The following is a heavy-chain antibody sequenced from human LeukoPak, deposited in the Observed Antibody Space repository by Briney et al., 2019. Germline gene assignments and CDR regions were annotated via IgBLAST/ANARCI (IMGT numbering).Heavy chain of an antibody. J-gene: IGHJ4*02. D-gene: IGHD3-22*01. V-gene: IGHV3-23*01. Sequence: GGSLRLTCTGSGLTFSTYAMNWVRQAPGKGLEWVSAVSGSGTDLYNAESVKGRFTISRDNSKNTLYLQMNSPRPEDTAVFHCAKDRGRGYFSGLDYWGQGILVTVSS. CDR3: AKDRGRGYFSGLDY. CDR1: GLTFSTYA. CDR2: VSGSGTDL.